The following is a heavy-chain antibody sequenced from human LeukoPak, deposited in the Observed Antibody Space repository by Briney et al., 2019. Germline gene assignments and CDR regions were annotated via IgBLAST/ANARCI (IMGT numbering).Heavy chain of an antibody. CDR3: ARGGIYYDSSLDY. D-gene: IGHD3-22*01. V-gene: IGHV3-33*01. CDR2: IWYDGSNK. Sequence: PGGSLRLSCAASGFTFSSYGMHWVRQAPGKGLEWVAVIWYDGSNKYYADSVKGRFTISRDNSKNTLYLQMNSLRAEDTAVYYCARGGIYYDSSLDYWGQGTLVTVSS. J-gene: IGHJ4*02. CDR1: GFTFSSYG.